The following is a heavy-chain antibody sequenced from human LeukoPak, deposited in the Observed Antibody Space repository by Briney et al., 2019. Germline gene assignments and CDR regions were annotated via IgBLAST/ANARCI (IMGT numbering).Heavy chain of an antibody. CDR1: GFTFNSYW. J-gene: IGHJ3*02. V-gene: IGHV3-7*03. D-gene: IGHD6-19*01. CDR3: ARGSGWPDAFNI. CDR2: VQQEGSEK. Sequence: GGSLRLSCAASGFTFNSYWMSWVRQAPGKGLEWVANVQQEGSEKYYVDSVKGRFTISRDNAKNSVYLQMNSLRAEDTALYHCARGSGWPDAFNIWGQGTMVIVSS.